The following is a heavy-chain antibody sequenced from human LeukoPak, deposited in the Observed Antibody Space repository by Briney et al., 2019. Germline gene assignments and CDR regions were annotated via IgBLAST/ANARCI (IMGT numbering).Heavy chain of an antibody. CDR2: IYPGDSDT. CDR3: ARLTGDGYNSFDY. V-gene: IGHV5-51*01. D-gene: IGHD5-24*01. Sequence: GESLKISCKGSGYSFTSNWIGWVRPMPGKGLGWMGIIYPGDSDTRYSPSFQGQVTISADKSISTAFLQWSSLKASDTAMYYCARLTGDGYNSFDYWGQGTLVTVSS. CDR1: GYSFTSNW. J-gene: IGHJ4*02.